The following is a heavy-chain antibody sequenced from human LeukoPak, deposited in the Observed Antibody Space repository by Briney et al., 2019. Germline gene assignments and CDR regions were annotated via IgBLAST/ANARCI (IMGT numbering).Heavy chain of an antibody. CDR1: GGSISSYY. Sequence: SETLSLTCTVSGGSISSYYWSWIRQPPGKGLEWIGYIYYGGSTNYNPSLKSRVTISVDTSKNQFSLKLSSVTAADTAVYYCARRRMATNKWVFDYWGQGTLVTVSS. D-gene: IGHD5-24*01. CDR2: IYYGGST. V-gene: IGHV4-59*08. J-gene: IGHJ4*02. CDR3: ARRRMATNKWVFDY.